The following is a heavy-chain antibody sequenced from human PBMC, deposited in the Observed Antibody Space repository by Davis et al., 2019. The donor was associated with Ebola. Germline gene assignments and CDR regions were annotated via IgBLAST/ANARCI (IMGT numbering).Heavy chain of an antibody. V-gene: IGHV1-69*13. CDR1: GDTFSPYT. J-gene: IGHJ5*02. CDR2: IIPIFHAA. D-gene: IGHD4-11*01. CDR3: AKNDTVSKWFDP. Sequence: SVKVSCKASGDTFSPYTLNWVRQAPGQGLEWMGGIIPIFHAAHYAQEFKGRLKITADESTTTAYMELSGLSSDDTATYYCAKNDTVSKWFDPWGQGTLVTVSS.